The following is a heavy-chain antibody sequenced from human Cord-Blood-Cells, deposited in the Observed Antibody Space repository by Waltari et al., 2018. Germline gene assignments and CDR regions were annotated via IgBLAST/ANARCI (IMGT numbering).Heavy chain of an antibody. CDR2: IKQDGSDK. Sequence: EVQLVESGGGLVQPGGSLRLSCAASGFTFSSYWMSWVRKAPGKGLEWVANIKQDGSDKYYVDSVKGRFTISRDNAKNSLYLQMNSLRAEDTAVYYCARVGPLWFGELLYYFDYWGQGTLVTVSS. D-gene: IGHD3-10*01. CDR3: ARVGPLWFGELLYYFDY. J-gene: IGHJ4*02. V-gene: IGHV3-7*01. CDR1: GFTFSSYW.